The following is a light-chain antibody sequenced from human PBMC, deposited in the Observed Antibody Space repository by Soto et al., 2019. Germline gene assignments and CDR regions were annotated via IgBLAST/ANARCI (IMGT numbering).Light chain of an antibody. V-gene: IGKV3-11*01. CDR3: QQRSNWPRT. CDR1: QSVSSY. Sequence: EIVLTQSPATLSLSPGERATLSCRASQSVSSYLAWYQQKPGQAPSLLIYDASNRATGITARFSGSGSGTDFTLTISSLEPEDFAVYYCQQRSNWPRTFGQGTKLEIK. CDR2: DAS. J-gene: IGKJ2*01.